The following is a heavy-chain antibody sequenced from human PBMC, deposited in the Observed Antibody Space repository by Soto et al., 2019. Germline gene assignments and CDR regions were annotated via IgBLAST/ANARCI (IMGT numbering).Heavy chain of an antibody. Sequence: EVQLVESGGGSVQPGGSLRLSCAASGFTFSTFSMNWVRQAPGRGLEWISYISGGGRPISYAGSVKGRFTISRDNAKKSLYLQMDSLTDEDTAVYYCARDLGWALNSWGQGTVVTVSS. D-gene: IGHD6-19*01. J-gene: IGHJ4*02. CDR1: GFTFSTFS. CDR3: ARDLGWALNS. CDR2: ISGGGRPI. V-gene: IGHV3-48*02.